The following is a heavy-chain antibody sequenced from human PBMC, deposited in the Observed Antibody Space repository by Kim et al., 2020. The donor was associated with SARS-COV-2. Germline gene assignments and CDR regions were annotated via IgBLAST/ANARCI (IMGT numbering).Heavy chain of an antibody. Sequence: GGSLRLSCAASGFTFSNSAMHWVRQATGKGLEWVSGIGSDGNSYSPAYAAAGLGSFTINSENSTYAPHLNMNSLKTEDSSVSYCTRVHGTAFDF. D-gene: IGHD1-26*01. CDR1: GFTFSNSA. CDR3: TRVHGTAFDF. CDR2: IGSDGNSYSP. V-gene: IGHV3-73*01. J-gene: IGHJ5*01.